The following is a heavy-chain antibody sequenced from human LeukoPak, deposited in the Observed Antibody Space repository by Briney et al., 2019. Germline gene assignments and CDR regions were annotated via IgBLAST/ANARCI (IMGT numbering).Heavy chain of an antibody. CDR2: IYYSGST. CDR1: RGSISSYY. CDR3: ERGRGVRGVSFFDY. J-gene: IGHJ4*02. D-gene: IGHD3-10*01. Sequence: SEALSLTCTVSRGSISSYYWSWIQQPPGKGLEWIGYIYYSGSTNYNPSLKSRVTISVDTSKNQFSLKLRSVTAADTAVYYCERGRGVRGVSFFDYWGQGTLVTVSS. V-gene: IGHV4-59*01.